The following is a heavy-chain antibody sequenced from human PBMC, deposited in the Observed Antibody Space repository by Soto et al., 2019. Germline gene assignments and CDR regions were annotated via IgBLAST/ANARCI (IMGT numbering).Heavy chain of an antibody. Sequence: SETLSLTCIVSNGSISSRSSYWGWIRQTPGKGLEWIGSIYYIGNTYYNPSLKSRVTISIDTSKTQFSLTMNSVTAADTAVYYCARLDPVRLSGLSYSYHYIGVWGKGTTVTVSS. CDR2: IYYIGNT. CDR3: ARLDPVRLSGLSYSYHYIGV. J-gene: IGHJ6*03. CDR1: NGSISSRSSY. D-gene: IGHD2-15*01. V-gene: IGHV4-39*01.